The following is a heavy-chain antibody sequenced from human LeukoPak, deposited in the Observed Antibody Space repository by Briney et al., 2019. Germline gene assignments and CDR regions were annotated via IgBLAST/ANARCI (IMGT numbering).Heavy chain of an antibody. CDR1: GGSISARNHF. V-gene: IGHV4-39*07. J-gene: IGHJ4*02. CDR3: ARGQSIAAGAN. Sequence: SETLSLTCTVSGGSISARNHFCGWIRQPPGQGLEWIGSVSDSESTYYNPSLNSRVTIPKDTSKNQFFLKVNSMTAADTAVYYCARGQSIAAGANWGQGILVTVSS. D-gene: IGHD6-13*01. CDR2: VSDSEST.